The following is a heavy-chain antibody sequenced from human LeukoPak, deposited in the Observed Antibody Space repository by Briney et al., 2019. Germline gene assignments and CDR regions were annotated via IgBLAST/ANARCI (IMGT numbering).Heavy chain of an antibody. CDR2: MSSGSRHI. CDR1: GFTFSSYA. Sequence: GGSLRLSCTASGFTFSSYAMTWVRQAPGKGLEWISSMSSGSRHIYYADSVRGRFTISRDNAKNSLYLIMNSLRAEDTAIYYCARDRPTGASRVFVVQWGQGTPVTVSS. J-gene: IGHJ4*02. D-gene: IGHD3-3*01. V-gene: IGHV3-21*06. CDR3: ARDRPTGASRVFVVQ.